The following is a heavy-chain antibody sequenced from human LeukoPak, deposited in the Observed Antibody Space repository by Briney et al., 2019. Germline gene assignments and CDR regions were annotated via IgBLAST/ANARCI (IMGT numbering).Heavy chain of an antibody. Sequence: QASETLSITCTVSGGSISSYYWSWIRQPPGKGLEWIGYIYYSGSTNYNPSLKSRVTISVDTSKNQFSLKLSSVTAADTAVYYCARRIAAAGSGLDYWGQGTLVTVSS. D-gene: IGHD6-13*01. CDR1: GGSISSYY. CDR2: IYYSGST. V-gene: IGHV4-59*01. CDR3: ARRIAAAGSGLDY. J-gene: IGHJ4*02.